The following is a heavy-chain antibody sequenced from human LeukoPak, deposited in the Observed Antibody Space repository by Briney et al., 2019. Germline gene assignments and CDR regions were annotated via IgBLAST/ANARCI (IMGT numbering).Heavy chain of an antibody. CDR3: AKVGSCSGGNCYDAPFEN. D-gene: IGHD2-15*01. V-gene: IGHV3-23*01. CDR1: GFRFSSYA. Sequence: SGGSLRLSCAASGFRFSSYAMSWVRQAPGKGLECVSAISGSGSGTYYAASVKGRFTISRDTSKNTLYVQMNSLRAEDTAIYYCAKVGSCSGGNCYDAPFENWGQGTLVTVSS. CDR2: ISGSGSGT. J-gene: IGHJ4*02.